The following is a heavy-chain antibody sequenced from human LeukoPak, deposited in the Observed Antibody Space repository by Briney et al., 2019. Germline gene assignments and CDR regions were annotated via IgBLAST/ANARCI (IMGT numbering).Heavy chain of an antibody. Sequence: PSETLSLTCTVSGGSISSSSYYWGWIRQPPGKGLEWIGSIYYSGSTYYNPSLKSRVTISVDTSKNQFSLKLSSVTAADTAVYYCARVGWGSRENYFDYWGQGTLVTVSS. CDR1: GGSISSSSYY. CDR3: ARVGWGSRENYFDY. D-gene: IGHD1-26*01. V-gene: IGHV4-39*01. CDR2: IYYSGST. J-gene: IGHJ4*02.